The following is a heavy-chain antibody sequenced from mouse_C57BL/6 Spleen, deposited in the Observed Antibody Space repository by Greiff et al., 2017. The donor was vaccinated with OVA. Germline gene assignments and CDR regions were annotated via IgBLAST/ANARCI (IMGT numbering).Heavy chain of an antibody. CDR2: IHPNSGST. D-gene: IGHD2-5*01. CDR1: GYTFTSYW. V-gene: IGHV1-64*01. J-gene: IGHJ1*03. CDR3: ALAYYSNWYCDV. Sequence: QVQLQQPGAELVKPGASVKLSCKASGYTFTSYWMHWVKQRPGQGLEWIGMIHPNSGSTNYNEKFKSKATLTVDKSSSTAYMQLSSLKSEDSAVYYCALAYYSNWYCDVWGTGTTVTVSS.